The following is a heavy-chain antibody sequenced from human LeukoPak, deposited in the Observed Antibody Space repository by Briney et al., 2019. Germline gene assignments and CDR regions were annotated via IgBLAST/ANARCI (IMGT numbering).Heavy chain of an antibody. CDR3: ARGPYYDYVWGSYRSSSPLDY. D-gene: IGHD3-16*02. Sequence: PSETLSLTCTVSGGSISSYYWSWIRQPAGKGLEWIGRIYTSGSTNYNPSLKSRVTISVDTSKNQFSLKLSSVTAADTAVYYCARGPYYDYVWGSYRSSSPLDYWGQGTLVTVSS. CDR1: GGSISSYY. CDR2: IYTSGST. V-gene: IGHV4-4*07. J-gene: IGHJ4*02.